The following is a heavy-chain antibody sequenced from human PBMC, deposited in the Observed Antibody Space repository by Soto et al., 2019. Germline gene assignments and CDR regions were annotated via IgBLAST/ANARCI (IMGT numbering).Heavy chain of an antibody. V-gene: IGHV1-18*01. CDR1: GYTFTNYG. J-gene: IGHJ6*02. CDR2: ISGYNGNT. CDR3: AREGQAPYYYYGMDV. Sequence: QVQVVQSGDEVKKPGASVKVSCKASGYTFTNYGFSWVRQAPGQGLERMGWISGYNGNTKYAEKFQGRVTMTTDTSTSTAHMELRSLSSDDTAVYYCAREGQAPYYYYGMDVWGQGTAVTVSS.